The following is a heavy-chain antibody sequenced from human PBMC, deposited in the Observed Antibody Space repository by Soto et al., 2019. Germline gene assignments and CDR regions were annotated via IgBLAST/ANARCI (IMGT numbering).Heavy chain of an antibody. J-gene: IGHJ3*02. V-gene: IGHV2-5*02. Sequence: QITLEESGPTLVKPTQTLTLTCTFSGISLSTDAVGVAWIRQPPGKALEWLALIYWDDDKRYSPSLKSRLTIIKDTSKNQVVLTMTNMDPVDTATYYCAHRGEVATIISDAFDIWGPGTSVTVSS. CDR2: IYWDDDK. CDR1: GISLSTDAVG. CDR3: AHRGEVATIISDAFDI. D-gene: IGHD5-12*01.